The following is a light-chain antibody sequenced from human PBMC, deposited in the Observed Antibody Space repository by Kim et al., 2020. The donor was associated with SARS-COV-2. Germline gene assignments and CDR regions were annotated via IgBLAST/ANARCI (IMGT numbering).Light chain of an antibody. Sequence: PGERATLSCRASQSVRSMYLAWYQQKPGQAPRLLIYGASSRATGIPDRFSGSGSGTDFTLTISRLEPEDCAVYYCQQYENSPWTFGQGTKVDIK. CDR1: QSVRSMY. J-gene: IGKJ1*01. CDR2: GAS. V-gene: IGKV3-20*01. CDR3: QQYENSPWT.